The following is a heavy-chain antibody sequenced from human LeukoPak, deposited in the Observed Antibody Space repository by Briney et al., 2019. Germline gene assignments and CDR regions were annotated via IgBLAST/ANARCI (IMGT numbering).Heavy chain of an antibody. V-gene: IGHV4-59*01. J-gene: IGHJ4*02. CDR3: VRYSNTNTLFDY. CDR1: GGSISSYY. CDR2: IYYSGST. Sequence: PSETLSLTCTVSGGSISSYYWSWIRQPPGKGLEWIGYIYYSGSTNYNPSLKSRVTISLDRSKNQFSLKLTSVTAADTAVYYCVRYSNTNTLFDYWGQGTLVTVSS. D-gene: IGHD6-13*01.